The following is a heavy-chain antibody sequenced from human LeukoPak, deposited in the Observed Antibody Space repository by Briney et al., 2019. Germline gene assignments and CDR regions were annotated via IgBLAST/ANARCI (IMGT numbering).Heavy chain of an antibody. J-gene: IGHJ3*02. CDR3: AKGVYSSPFGAFDM. Sequence: PGGSLRLSCAGSGFTFSGYEMNWVRQAPGKGLEWVSYISSSGKTKFYADSVKGRFTISRDNSKNTLYLQMNSLRAEDTAVYYCAKGVYSSPFGAFDMWGQGTMVTVSS. D-gene: IGHD6-19*01. CDR2: ISSSGKTK. CDR1: GFTFSGYE. V-gene: IGHV3-48*03.